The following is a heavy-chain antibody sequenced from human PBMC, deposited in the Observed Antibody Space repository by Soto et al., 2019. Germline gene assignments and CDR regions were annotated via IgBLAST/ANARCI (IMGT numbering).Heavy chain of an antibody. Sequence: QVQLVQSGAEVKKPGSSVKVSCKASGYTFSSYAINWVRQAPGQGLEWMGWISAYNGKTNYTQKLQGRVTMTTDTSTSTAYMELRSLRSDDTAVYYCARVLTAAGFDYWGQGTLVTVSS. CDR2: ISAYNGKT. D-gene: IGHD6-13*01. J-gene: IGHJ4*02. CDR1: GYTFSSYA. V-gene: IGHV1-18*01. CDR3: ARVLTAAGFDY.